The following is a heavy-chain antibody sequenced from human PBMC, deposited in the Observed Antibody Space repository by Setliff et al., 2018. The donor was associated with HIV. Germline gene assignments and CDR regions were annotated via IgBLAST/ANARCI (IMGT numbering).Heavy chain of an antibody. Sequence: PRASVKVSCKASGYTFTTYFLHWVRQAPGQGPEWMGIINPSGGTTEYAQKFQGRVTMTRDTSTSTVYMELRSLKSEDTAVYYCARVKQQLAPFDYWGQGTLVTVSS. J-gene: IGHJ4*02. CDR1: GYTFTTYF. CDR3: ARVKQQLAPFDY. D-gene: IGHD6-13*01. CDR2: INPSGGTT. V-gene: IGHV1-46*01.